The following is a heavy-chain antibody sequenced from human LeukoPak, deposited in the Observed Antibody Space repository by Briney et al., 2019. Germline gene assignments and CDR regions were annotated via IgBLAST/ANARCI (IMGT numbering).Heavy chain of an antibody. CDR1: GFTFSSYG. J-gene: IGHJ3*02. V-gene: IGHV3-30*18. CDR2: ISYDGSNK. CDR3: AKDRVIYCGGDCYSFGAFDI. Sequence: PGGSLRLSCAASGFTFSSYGMHWVRQAPGKGLEWVAVISYDGSNKYYADSVKGRFTISRDNSKNTLYLQMNSLRAEDTAVYYCAKDRVIYCGGDCYSFGAFDIWGQGTMVTVSS. D-gene: IGHD2-21*02.